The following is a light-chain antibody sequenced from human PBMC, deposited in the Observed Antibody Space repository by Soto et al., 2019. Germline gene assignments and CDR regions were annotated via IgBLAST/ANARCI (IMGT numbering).Light chain of an antibody. CDR3: CSYAGSSTFVV. Sequence: QLVLTQPASVSGSPGQSITISCTGTSSDVGTYNLVSWYQQHPAKAPKLMIYEASKRPSGVSNRFSGSKSGNTASLTISGLQAEDEADYYCCSYAGSSTFVVFGGGTKLTVL. CDR1: SSDVGTYNL. J-gene: IGLJ3*02. CDR2: EAS. V-gene: IGLV2-23*02.